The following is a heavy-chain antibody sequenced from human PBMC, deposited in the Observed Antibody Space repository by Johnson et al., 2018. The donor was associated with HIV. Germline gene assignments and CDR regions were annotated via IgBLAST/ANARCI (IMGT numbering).Heavy chain of an antibody. CDR3: AKDQWSSSWTNDAFDF. D-gene: IGHD6-13*01. J-gene: IGHJ3*01. V-gene: IGHV3-11*04. CDR1: EFTFSDYY. CDR2: ISSSGSTI. Sequence: QVQLVESGGGLVKPGGSLRLSCAAYEFTFSDYYMNWIRQAPGKGLEWVSFISSSGSTIYYADSVKGRFTLSRDNAKNSLYLQMNSLRAEDTAVYYCAKDQWSSSWTNDAFDFWGQGTMVTVSS.